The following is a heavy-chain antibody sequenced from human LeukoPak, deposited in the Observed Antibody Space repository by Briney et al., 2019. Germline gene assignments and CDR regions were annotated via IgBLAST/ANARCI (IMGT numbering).Heavy chain of an antibody. J-gene: IGHJ5*02. V-gene: IGHV3-30*03. D-gene: IGHD2-2*01. CDR1: GFTFSSYG. CDR2: ISYDGSNK. CDR3: VRYAMLDP. Sequence: PGGSLRLSCAASGFTFSSYGMHWVRQAPGKGLEWVAVISYDGSNKYYADSVKGRFTISRDNSKNTLYLQMNSLRAEDTAVYYCVRYAMLDPWGQGTLVTVSS.